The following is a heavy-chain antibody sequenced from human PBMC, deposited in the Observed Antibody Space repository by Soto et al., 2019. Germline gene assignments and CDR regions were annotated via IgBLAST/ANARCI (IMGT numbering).Heavy chain of an antibody. Sequence: EVQLVESGGGLVQPGGSLRLSCAASGFTFSNYWMYWVRQAPGKGLVWVSRINSDGSNTDYADSVKGRFTISRDNAKNTLYLQMNSLRAEDTAVYDCAREGSGTDAFDIWGQGTMVTVSS. CDR2: INSDGSNT. CDR1: GFTFSNYW. V-gene: IGHV3-74*01. D-gene: IGHD3-10*01. CDR3: AREGSGTDAFDI. J-gene: IGHJ3*02.